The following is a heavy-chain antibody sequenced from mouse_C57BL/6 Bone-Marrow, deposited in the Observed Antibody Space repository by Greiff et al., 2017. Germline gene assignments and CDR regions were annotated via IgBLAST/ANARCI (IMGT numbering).Heavy chain of an antibody. D-gene: IGHD2-4*01. Sequence: VKLVESGPGLVQPSQSLSITCTVSGFSLTSYGVHWVRQSPGKGLEWLGVIWSGGSTDYNAAFISRLSISKDNSKSQVFFKMNSLQADDTAIYYCATLYYDYDGFDYWGQGTTLTVSS. CDR2: IWSGGST. V-gene: IGHV2-2*01. CDR3: ATLYYDYDGFDY. J-gene: IGHJ2*01. CDR1: GFSLTSYG.